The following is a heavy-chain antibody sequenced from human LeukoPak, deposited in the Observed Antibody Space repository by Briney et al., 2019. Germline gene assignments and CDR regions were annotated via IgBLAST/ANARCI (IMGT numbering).Heavy chain of an antibody. CDR1: GGSISSYY. D-gene: IGHD1-26*01. CDR3: AINSGSYYNYYYYMDV. J-gene: IGHJ6*03. V-gene: IGHV4-59*01. CDR2: IYYSGST. Sequence: SETLSLTCTVSGGSISSYYWSWIRQPPGKGLEWIGYIYYSGSTNYNPSLKSRVTISLDTSKNQFSLKLSSVTAADTAVYYCAINSGSYYNYYYYMDVWGKGTTVTISS.